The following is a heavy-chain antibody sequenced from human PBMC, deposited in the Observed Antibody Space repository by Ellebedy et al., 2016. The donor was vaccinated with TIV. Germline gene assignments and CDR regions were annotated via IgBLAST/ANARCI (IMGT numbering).Heavy chain of an antibody. Sequence: GGSLRLSCAASGFTFSSYTMSWVRQAPGKGLEWVSAITSGGSTYYADSVKGRFTISRDNSKNTVYLEMNSLRVEDTAMYYCARDLHIVATDYWGQGTLVTVSS. CDR2: ITSGGST. CDR3: ARDLHIVATDY. V-gene: IGHV3-23*01. CDR1: GFTFSSYT. D-gene: IGHD5-12*01. J-gene: IGHJ4*02.